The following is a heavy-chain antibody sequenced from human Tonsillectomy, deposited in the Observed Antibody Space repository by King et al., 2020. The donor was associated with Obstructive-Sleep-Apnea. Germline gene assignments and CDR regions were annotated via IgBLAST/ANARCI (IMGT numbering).Heavy chain of an antibody. J-gene: IGHJ4*02. V-gene: IGHV3-49*03. CDR1: GFTFGDYA. CDR2: IRSKAYGGTT. CDR3: TRRRDGYNAFDY. D-gene: IGHD5-24*01. Sequence: QLVQSGGGLVQPGRSLRLSCTASGFTFGDYAMSWFRQAPGEGLEWEGFIRSKAYGGTTEYAASVKGRFTISRDDSKSIAYLQMNSLKTEDTAVYYCTRRRDGYNAFDYWGQGTLVTVSS.